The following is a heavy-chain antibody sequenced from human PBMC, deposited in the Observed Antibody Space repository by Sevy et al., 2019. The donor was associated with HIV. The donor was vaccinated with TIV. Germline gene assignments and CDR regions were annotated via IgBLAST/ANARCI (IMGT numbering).Heavy chain of an antibody. CDR1: GFTFSSYA. V-gene: IGHV3-30-3*01. J-gene: IGHJ6*02. CDR3: ARDPASFTYYYDSSGYSDYYGMDV. D-gene: IGHD3-22*01. Sequence: GGSLRLSCTASGFTFSSYAMHWVRQAPDKGLEWVAVISYDGSNKYYADSVKGRFTISRDNSKNTLYLQMNSLRAEDTAVYYCARDPASFTYYYDSSGYSDYYGMDVWGQGTTVTVSS. CDR2: ISYDGSNK.